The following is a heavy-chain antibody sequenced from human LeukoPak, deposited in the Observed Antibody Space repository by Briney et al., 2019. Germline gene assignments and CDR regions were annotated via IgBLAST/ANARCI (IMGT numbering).Heavy chain of an antibody. CDR1: GGSISSYY. CDR3: ARGGSSSSPYYFDY. D-gene: IGHD6-6*01. V-gene: IGHV4-59*01. CDR2: IYYSGST. J-gene: IGHJ4*02. Sequence: PSETLSLTYTVSGGSISSYYWSWIRQPPGKGLEWIGYIYYSGSTNYNPSLKSRVTISVDTSKNQFSLKLSSVTAADTAVYYCARGGSSSSPYYFDYWGQGTLVTVSS.